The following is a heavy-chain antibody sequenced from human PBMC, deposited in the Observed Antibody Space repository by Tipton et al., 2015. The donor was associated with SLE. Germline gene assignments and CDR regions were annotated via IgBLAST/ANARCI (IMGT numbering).Heavy chain of an antibody. J-gene: IGHJ5*02. CDR3: ARVGIAAASDWFDP. CDR1: GGSISSYY. V-gene: IGHV4-59*01. D-gene: IGHD6-13*01. Sequence: LRLSCTVSGGSISSYYWRWIRQPPGKGLEWIGYIYYSGSTNYNPSLKSRVTISVDTSKNQFSLKLSSVTAADTAVYYCARVGIAAASDWFDPWGQGTLVTVSS. CDR2: IYYSGST.